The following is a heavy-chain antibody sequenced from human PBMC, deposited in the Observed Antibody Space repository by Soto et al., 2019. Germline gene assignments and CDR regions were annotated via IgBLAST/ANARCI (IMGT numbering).Heavy chain of an antibody. J-gene: IGHJ5*02. V-gene: IGHV4-30-4*01. CDR1: GGSISSGNYY. CDR3: ARELYYYGSGSYYNAPRFDP. D-gene: IGHD3-10*01. CDR2: IYYSGST. Sequence: LSLTCTVSGGSISSGNYYWSWIRQPPGKGLEWIGYIYYSGSTYYSPSLKSRVTISVDTSKNQFSLKLSSVTAADTAVYYCARELYYYGSGSYYNAPRFDPWGQGTLVTVSS.